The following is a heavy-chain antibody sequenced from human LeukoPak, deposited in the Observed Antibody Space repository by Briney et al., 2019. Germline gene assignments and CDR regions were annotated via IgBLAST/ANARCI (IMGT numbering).Heavy chain of an antibody. CDR1: GYTFTSYD. CDR3: ARCVTSGWYVDYYYYYMDV. J-gene: IGHJ6*03. Sequence: ASVKVSCKASGYTFTSYDINWVRQATGQGLEWMGWMNPNSGNTGYAQKLQGRVTMTTDTSTSTAYMELRSLRSDDTAVYYCARCVTSGWYVDYYYYYMDVWGKGTTVTVSS. V-gene: IGHV1-8*01. D-gene: IGHD6-19*01. CDR2: MNPNSGNT.